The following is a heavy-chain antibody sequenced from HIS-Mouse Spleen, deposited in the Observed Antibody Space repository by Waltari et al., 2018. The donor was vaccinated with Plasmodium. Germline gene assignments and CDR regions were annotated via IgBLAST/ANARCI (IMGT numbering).Heavy chain of an antibody. J-gene: IGHJ4*02. Sequence: QLQLQESGPGLVKPSETLSLTCTVSGGSISSSSYYWGWIRQPPGKGLEWIGSIYYSGSTYYHPARKSRVTISVDTSKNQFSLKLSSVTAADTAVYYCARRGGSYYYFDYWGQGTLVTVSS. CDR3: ARRGGSYYYFDY. CDR1: GGSISSSSYY. D-gene: IGHD1-26*01. CDR2: IYYSGST. V-gene: IGHV4-39*01.